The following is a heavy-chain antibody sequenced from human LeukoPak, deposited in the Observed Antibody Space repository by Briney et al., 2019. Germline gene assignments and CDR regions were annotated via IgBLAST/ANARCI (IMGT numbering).Heavy chain of an antibody. CDR1: EFTFVRYA. D-gene: IGHD6-13*01. J-gene: IGHJ6*03. Sequence: GGSLRLSCAASEFTFVRYAMNWVRQAPGKGLEWVSYISSSSAKIDYAESVKGRFTISRDNSKNSLSLQMASLRAEDTAVYYCARDPSYASSWYHYMDVWGKGTTVTVSS. CDR3: ARDPSYASSWYHYMDV. V-gene: IGHV3-48*04. CDR2: ISSSSAKI.